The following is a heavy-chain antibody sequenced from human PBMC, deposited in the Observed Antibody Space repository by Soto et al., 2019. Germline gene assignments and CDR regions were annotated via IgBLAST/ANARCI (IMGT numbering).Heavy chain of an antibody. V-gene: IGHV3-30-3*01. CDR2: IANDACSE. D-gene: IGHD1-1*01. CDR3: ARDASANWYLDWYFDL. Sequence: QVQLVESGGGVVQSGGSLRLSCAASGFTFSNSPMHWLRQAPGKGLEWVAIIANDACSEHYADSVKGRFTISRDNAENTLYLQMNSLRTEDTALYYCARDASANWYLDWYFDLWGRGTLVTVSS. CDR1: GFTFSNSP. J-gene: IGHJ2*01.